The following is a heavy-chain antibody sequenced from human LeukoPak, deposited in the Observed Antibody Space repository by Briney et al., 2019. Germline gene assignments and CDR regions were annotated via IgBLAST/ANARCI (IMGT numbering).Heavy chain of an antibody. Sequence: SETLSLTCAVSGGSISESNWWTWVRQTPGKGLEWIGEIYHSGTTNYNLSLKRRVTISSDKSKNQFSLNLNSVTAADTAVYYCARGWSRGDLDFWGQGTLITVSS. CDR2: IYHSGTT. CDR3: ARGWSRGDLDF. D-gene: IGHD6-13*01. CDR1: GGSISESNW. V-gene: IGHV4-4*02. J-gene: IGHJ4*02.